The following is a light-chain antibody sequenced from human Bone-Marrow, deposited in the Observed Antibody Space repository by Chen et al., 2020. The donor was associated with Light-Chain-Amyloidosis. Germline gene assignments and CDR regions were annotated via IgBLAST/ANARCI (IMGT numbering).Light chain of an antibody. Sequence: DIQLTQSPSFLSASVGDRVTITCRASQGISSYLAWYQQKPGKAPKLLIYAASTLQRGVPSRFSGSGSGTEFTLTISSLQPEDFATYYCQQLNSYPRTFGQGTKVGIK. J-gene: IGKJ1*01. CDR1: QGISSY. V-gene: IGKV1-9*01. CDR3: QQLNSYPRT. CDR2: AAS.